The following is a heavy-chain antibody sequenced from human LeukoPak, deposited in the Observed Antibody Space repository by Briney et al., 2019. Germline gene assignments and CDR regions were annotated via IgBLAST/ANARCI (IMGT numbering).Heavy chain of an antibody. CDR3: AKDPRGHVLRFLEWLLHDAFDI. CDR2: ISYDGSNK. V-gene: IGHV3-30*18. CDR1: GFTFGGYG. J-gene: IGHJ3*02. Sequence: PGGSLRLSCAASGFTFGGYGMHWVRQAPGKGLEWVAVISYDGSNKYYADSVKGRFTISRDNSKNTLYLQMNSLRAEDTAVYYCAKDPRGHVLRFLEWLLHDAFDIWGQGTMVTVSS. D-gene: IGHD3-3*01.